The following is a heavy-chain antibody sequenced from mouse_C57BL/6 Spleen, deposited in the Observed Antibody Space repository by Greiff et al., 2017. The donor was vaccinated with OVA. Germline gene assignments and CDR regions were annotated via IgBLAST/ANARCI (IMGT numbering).Heavy chain of an antibody. D-gene: IGHD2-1*01. Sequence: VKLQQPGAELVRPGTSVKLSCKASGYTFTSYWMHWVKQRPGQGLEWIGVIDPSDSYTNYNQKFKGKATLTVDTSSSTAYMQLSSLTSEDSAVYYCARDLRWAPWGQGTLVTVSA. V-gene: IGHV1-59*01. CDR2: IDPSDSYT. J-gene: IGHJ3*01. CDR1: GYTFTSYW. CDR3: ARDLRWAP.